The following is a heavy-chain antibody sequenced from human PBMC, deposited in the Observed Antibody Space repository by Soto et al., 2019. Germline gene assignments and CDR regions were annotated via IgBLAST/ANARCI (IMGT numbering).Heavy chain of an antibody. CDR1: GGSISSYY. Sequence: QVQLQESGPGLVKPSETLSLTCTVSGGSISSYYWSWIRQPPGKGLEWIGYIYYSGSTNYNPSLKSRVTISVDTSKNQFSLKLRSVTAADTAVYYCARGGIDCSGGSCYPGGYFDYWGQGTLVTVSS. V-gene: IGHV4-59*01. J-gene: IGHJ4*02. CDR3: ARGGIDCSGGSCYPGGYFDY. D-gene: IGHD2-15*01. CDR2: IYYSGST.